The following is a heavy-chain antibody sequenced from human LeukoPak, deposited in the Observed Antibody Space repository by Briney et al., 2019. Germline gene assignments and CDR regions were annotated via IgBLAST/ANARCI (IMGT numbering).Heavy chain of an antibody. CDR1: GGSINSGNFY. J-gene: IGHJ4*02. CDR2: IFYSGST. D-gene: IGHD3-22*01. V-gene: IGHV4-61*10. Sequence: SETLSLTCTVSGGSINSGNFYWSWIRQPAGKGLEWIGNIFYSGSTNYNPSLKSRVTISVDTSKNQFSLKLSSVTAADTAVYYCARGYDSSSWYYFDYWGQGTLVTVSS. CDR3: ARGYDSSSWYYFDY.